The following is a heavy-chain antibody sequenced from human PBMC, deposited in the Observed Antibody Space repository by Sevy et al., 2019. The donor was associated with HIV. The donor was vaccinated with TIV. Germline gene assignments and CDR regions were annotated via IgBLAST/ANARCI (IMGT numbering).Heavy chain of an antibody. CDR2: IYYSGST. Sequence: SETLSLTCTVSGGSISSYYWSWIRQPPGKGLEWIGYIYYSGSTNYNSSLKSRVTISVDTSKNQFSLKLSSVTAADTAVYYCARDGGYYDSSGSLDYWGQGTLVTVSS. D-gene: IGHD3-22*01. CDR1: GGSISSYY. J-gene: IGHJ4*02. V-gene: IGHV4-59*13. CDR3: ARDGGYYDSSGSLDY.